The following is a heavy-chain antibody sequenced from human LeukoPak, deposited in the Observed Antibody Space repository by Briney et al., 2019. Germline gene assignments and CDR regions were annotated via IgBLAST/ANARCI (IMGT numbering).Heavy chain of an antibody. CDR1: GFTFSDYY. V-gene: IGHV3-23*01. CDR2: IGGSTET. CDR3: TKDSFDHNGVFDAFDI. J-gene: IGHJ3*02. Sequence: GGSLRLSCAASGFTFSDYYMSWIRQAPGKGLEWVSTIGGSTETYYADSVKGRFTISRDDSKSTLFLQMSNLRAEDTAVYFCTKDSFDHNGVFDAFDIWGQGTLVTVSS. D-gene: IGHD3-16*01.